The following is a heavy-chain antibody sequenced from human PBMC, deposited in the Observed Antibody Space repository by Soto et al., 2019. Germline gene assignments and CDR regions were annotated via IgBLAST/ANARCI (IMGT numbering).Heavy chain of an antibody. J-gene: IGHJ6*02. Sequence: ASVKVSCKASGYTFTSYGISWARQAPGQGLEWMGWISAYNGNTNYAQKLQGRVTMTTDTSTSTAYMELRSLRSDDTAVYYCARDCSSTSCYLYYYYGMDVWGQGTTVTVSS. CDR2: ISAYNGNT. CDR3: ARDCSSTSCYLYYYYGMDV. V-gene: IGHV1-18*01. CDR1: GYTFTSYG. D-gene: IGHD2-2*01.